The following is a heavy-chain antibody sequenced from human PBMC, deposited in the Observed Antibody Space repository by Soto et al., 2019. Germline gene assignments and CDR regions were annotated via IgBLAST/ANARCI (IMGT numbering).Heavy chain of an antibody. J-gene: IGHJ6*02. Sequence: SETLSLTCAVYGGSFSGYYWSWIRQPPGKGLEWIGEINHSGSTNYNPSLKSRVTISVDTSKNQFSLKLSSVTAADTAVYYCARGNSLAEWLRSYYYYYGMDVWGQGTTVTVSS. CDR3: ARGNSLAEWLRSYYYYYGMDV. CDR1: GGSFSGYY. V-gene: IGHV4-34*01. D-gene: IGHD5-12*01. CDR2: INHSGST.